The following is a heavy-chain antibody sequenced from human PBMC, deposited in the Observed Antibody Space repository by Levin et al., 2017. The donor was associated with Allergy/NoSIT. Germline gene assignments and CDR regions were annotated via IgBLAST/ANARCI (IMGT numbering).Heavy chain of an antibody. J-gene: IGHJ4*02. Sequence: WASVKVSCKASGYTFTGYYMHWVRQAPGQGLEWMGWINPNSGGTNYAQKFQGRVTMTRDTSISTAYMELSRLRSDDTAVYYCARVGGSGSYYNIDYWGQGTLVTVSS. D-gene: IGHD3-10*01. CDR1: GYTFTGYY. CDR3: ARVGGSGSYYNIDY. V-gene: IGHV1-2*02. CDR2: INPNSGGT.